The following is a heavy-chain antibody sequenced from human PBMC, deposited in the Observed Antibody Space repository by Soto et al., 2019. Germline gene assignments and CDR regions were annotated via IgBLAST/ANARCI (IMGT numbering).Heavy chain of an antibody. D-gene: IGHD1-26*01. CDR3: ARREIQGPIDY. Sequence: QVQLQESGPGLVKPSDTLSLTCAVSGYSISSNNWWGWIRQPPGKGLEWIGYIYYSGTTYYNPSLKSRGTRSVDTSNNQFSLKLTSVTAVDTAVYYCARREIQGPIDYWGQGTLVTVSS. V-gene: IGHV4-28*01. CDR2: IYYSGTT. CDR1: GYSISSNNW. J-gene: IGHJ4*02.